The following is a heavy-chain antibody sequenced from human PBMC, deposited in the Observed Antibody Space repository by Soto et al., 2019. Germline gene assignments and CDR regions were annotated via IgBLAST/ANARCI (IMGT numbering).Heavy chain of an antibody. D-gene: IGHD3-22*01. CDR2: MSHTADTK. J-gene: IGHJ4*02. Sequence: GGSLRLSCAASGFTFSTFELNWVRQAPGKGLEWVSHMSHTADTKYSDSVKGRFTISRDNAKNSVYLQMDSLRVEDTGISYCARSSGSYRTFDSWGQGTLVPVYS. CDR3: ARSSGSYRTFDS. V-gene: IGHV3-48*03. CDR1: GFTFSTFE.